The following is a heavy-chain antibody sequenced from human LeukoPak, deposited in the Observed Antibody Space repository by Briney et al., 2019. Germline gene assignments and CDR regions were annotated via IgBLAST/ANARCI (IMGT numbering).Heavy chain of an antibody. CDR2: ISSDGSNK. V-gene: IGHV3-30*04. J-gene: IGHJ3*02. Sequence: PGGSLRLSCAASGFTFSSYAMHWVRQAPGKGLEWVTVISSDGSNKYYADSVKGRFTISRDNSKNTLDLQMNSLRAEDTAVYYCARGPSARFFGVAKGAFDIWGQGTMVTVSS. CDR1: GFTFSSYA. D-gene: IGHD3-3*01. CDR3: ARGPSARFFGVAKGAFDI.